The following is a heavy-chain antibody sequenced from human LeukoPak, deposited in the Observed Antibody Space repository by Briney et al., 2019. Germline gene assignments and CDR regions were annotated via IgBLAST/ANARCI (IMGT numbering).Heavy chain of an antibody. D-gene: IGHD1-1*01. Sequence: GGSLRLSCAASGFTFSSYSMNWVRQAPGKGLEWLSYFNKSSGAIYYATSVKGRFTISRYNANNSLYLQMNSLRDEDTAVYYCARDPGRLDRGNDYYYGMDVWGQGTTVTVSS. CDR3: ARDPGRLDRGNDYYYGMDV. CDR2: FNKSSGAI. V-gene: IGHV3-48*02. CDR1: GFTFSSYS. J-gene: IGHJ6*02.